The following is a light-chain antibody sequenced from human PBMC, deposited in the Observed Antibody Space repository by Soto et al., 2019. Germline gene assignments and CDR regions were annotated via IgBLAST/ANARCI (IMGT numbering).Light chain of an antibody. CDR3: QQYNNWPWT. V-gene: IGKV3-15*01. CDR2: GAS. Sequence: EIVXXXSPATXXVSPGERATXXXXXSQXXXXNLAWYQQKPGQAPRLLIYGASTRATGIPARFSGSGSGTEFTLTISSLQSEDFAVYYCQQYNNWPWTFGQGTKVEIK. CDR1: QXXXXN. J-gene: IGKJ1*01.